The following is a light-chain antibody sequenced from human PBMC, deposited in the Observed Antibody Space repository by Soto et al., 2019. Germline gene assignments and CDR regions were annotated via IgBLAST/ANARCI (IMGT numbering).Light chain of an antibody. Sequence: EIVLTQSPDTLSLSPGERATLSYRASQSVRSNYLAWYQQKPGQAPRFLIYDASSRATGIPDRFSGSGSGTGFTLTISRLEPEDFAVYYCQQYGSSPLTFGGGTKVEIK. V-gene: IGKV3-20*01. CDR1: QSVRSNY. CDR2: DAS. CDR3: QQYGSSPLT. J-gene: IGKJ4*01.